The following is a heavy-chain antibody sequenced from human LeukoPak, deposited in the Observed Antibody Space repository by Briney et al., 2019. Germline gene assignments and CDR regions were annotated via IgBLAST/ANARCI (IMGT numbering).Heavy chain of an antibody. J-gene: IGHJ4*02. V-gene: IGHV1-69*05. CDR2: IIPIFGTA. D-gene: IGHD6-13*01. CDR1: GGTFSSYA. Sequence: ASVKVSCKASGGTFSSYAISWVRQAPGQGLEWMGGIIPIFGTANYAQKFQGRATITTDESTSTAYMELSSLRSEDTAVYYCAHSSSWYSNGYYFDYWGQGTLVTDSS. CDR3: AHSSSWYSNGYYFDY.